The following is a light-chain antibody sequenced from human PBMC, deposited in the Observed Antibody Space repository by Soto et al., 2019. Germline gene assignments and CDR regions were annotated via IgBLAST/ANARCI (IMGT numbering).Light chain of an antibody. Sequence: DIVMTQSPDSLAVSLGERATMSYKSSRSLLYRSNNKNYLAWYQQKPGQSPKLLIYWASTRDSGVPDRFTGSGSGTDFTLTISSLQAEDVAVYYCQEYFSLPLNTFGQGTKVEIK. CDR1: RSLLYRSNNKNY. CDR3: QEYFSLPLNT. J-gene: IGKJ2*01. V-gene: IGKV4-1*01. CDR2: WAS.